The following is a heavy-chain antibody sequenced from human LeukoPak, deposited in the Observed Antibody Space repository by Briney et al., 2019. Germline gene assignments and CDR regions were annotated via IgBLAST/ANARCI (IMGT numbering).Heavy chain of an antibody. Sequence: GGSLRLSCAASGLNVSKSYLSWVRQAPGKGLEWVAVIYSAGTTYYADSVKGRFTISREKSTNTLYPQMNSLSAEDTAVYYCARDLAPLLWFGEPREVWGKGTTVTVSS. D-gene: IGHD3-10*01. V-gene: IGHV3-53*01. CDR1: GLNVSKSY. J-gene: IGHJ6*04. CDR2: IYSAGTT. CDR3: ARDLAPLLWFGEPREV.